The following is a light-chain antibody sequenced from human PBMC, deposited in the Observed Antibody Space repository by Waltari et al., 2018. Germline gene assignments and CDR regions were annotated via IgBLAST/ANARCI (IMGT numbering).Light chain of an antibody. CDR3: SSYAGSNTVV. CDR1: SSDVGGYNY. Sequence: QSALTQPPSASGSPGPSVTISCPGTSSDVGGYNYVPGYQQHPGKAPKLMIYEVSKRPSGVPDRFSGSKSGNTASLTVSGLQAEDEADYYCSSYAGSNTVVFGGGTKLTVL. CDR2: EVS. J-gene: IGLJ2*01. V-gene: IGLV2-8*01.